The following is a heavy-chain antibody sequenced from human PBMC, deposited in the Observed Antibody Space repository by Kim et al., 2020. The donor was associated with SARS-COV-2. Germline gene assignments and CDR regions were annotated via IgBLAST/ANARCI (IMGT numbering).Heavy chain of an antibody. CDR2: IHHSGNT. Sequence: SETLSLTCTVSGASVRSGSHYWSWIRQPPGKGLEWIGYIHHSGNTNYNPSLKSRLTISVDTSKNQFSLNLRSMTVADTAVYYCAREAAGFWNGFVFDHWG. D-gene: IGHD3-3*01. J-gene: IGHJ4*01. CDR1: GASVRSGSHY. V-gene: IGHV4-61*01. CDR3: AREAAGFWNGFVFDH.